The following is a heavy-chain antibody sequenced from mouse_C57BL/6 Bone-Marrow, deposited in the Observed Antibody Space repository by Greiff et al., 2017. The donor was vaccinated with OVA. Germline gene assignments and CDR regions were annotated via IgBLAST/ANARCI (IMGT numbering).Heavy chain of an antibody. D-gene: IGHD3-3*01. CDR3: ARAELGWYFDV. CDR1: GYTFTNYW. V-gene: IGHV1-63*01. Sequence: VQLQQSGAELVRPGTSVKMSCKASGYTFTNYWIGWAKQRPGHGLEWIGDIYPGGGYTNYNEKFKGKATLTADKSSSTAYMQFSSLTSEDSAIYYSARAELGWYFDVWGTGTTVTVSS. J-gene: IGHJ1*03. CDR2: IYPGGGYT.